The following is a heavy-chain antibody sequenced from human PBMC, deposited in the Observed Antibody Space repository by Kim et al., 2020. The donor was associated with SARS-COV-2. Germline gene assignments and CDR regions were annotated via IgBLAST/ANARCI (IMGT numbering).Heavy chain of an antibody. D-gene: IGHD1-26*01. CDR1: GFTFDDYA. Sequence: GGSLRLSCAASGFTFDDYAMHWVRQAPGKGLEWVSGISWSSGSIGYADSVKGRFTISRDNAKNSLYLQMNSLRAEDTALYYCAKGAGSYLPYYFDYWGQGTLVTVSS. CDR3: AKGAGSYLPYYFDY. V-gene: IGHV3-9*01. J-gene: IGHJ4*02. CDR2: ISWSSGSI.